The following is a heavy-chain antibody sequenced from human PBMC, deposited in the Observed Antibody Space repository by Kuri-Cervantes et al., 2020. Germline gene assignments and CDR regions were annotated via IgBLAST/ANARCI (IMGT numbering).Heavy chain of an antibody. CDR3: ARDGRRYSYGSVGYIFDY. Sequence: GESLKISCAASGFTFSSYAMHWVRQAPGKGLEWVAVISYDGSNKYYADSVKGRFTISRDYSKNTLYLQMNSLRAEDTAVYYCARDGRRYSYGSVGYIFDYWGQGTLVTVSS. CDR2: ISYDGSNK. CDR1: GFTFSSYA. V-gene: IGHV3-30-3*01. D-gene: IGHD5-18*01. J-gene: IGHJ4*02.